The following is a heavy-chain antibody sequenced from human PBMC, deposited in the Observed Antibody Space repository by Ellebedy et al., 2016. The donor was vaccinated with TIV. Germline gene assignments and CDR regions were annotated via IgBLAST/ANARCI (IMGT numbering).Heavy chain of an antibody. J-gene: IGHJ3*02. CDR1: GGTFSSYA. CDR3: ARELYSSSSAADAFDI. V-gene: IGHV1-69*13. D-gene: IGHD6-6*01. Sequence: SVKVSXXASGGTFSSYAISWVRQAPGQGLEWMGGIIPIFGTANYAQKFQGRVTITADESTSTAYMELSSLRSEDTAVYYCARELYSSSSAADAFDIWGQGTMVTVSS. CDR2: IIPIFGTA.